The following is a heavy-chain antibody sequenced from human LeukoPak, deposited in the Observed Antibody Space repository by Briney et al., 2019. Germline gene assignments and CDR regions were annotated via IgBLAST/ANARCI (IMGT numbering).Heavy chain of an antibody. J-gene: IGHJ4*02. Sequence: ASVKVSCKASGYTFTSYGISWVRQAPGQGLEWMGWISAYNGNTNYAQKLQGRVTMTTDTSTSTAYMELRSLRSDDTAVYYCARDVKTYYYDNSGRDYWGQGTLVTVSS. V-gene: IGHV1-18*01. CDR2: ISAYNGNT. CDR1: GYTFTSYG. CDR3: ARDVKTYYYDNSGRDY. D-gene: IGHD3-22*01.